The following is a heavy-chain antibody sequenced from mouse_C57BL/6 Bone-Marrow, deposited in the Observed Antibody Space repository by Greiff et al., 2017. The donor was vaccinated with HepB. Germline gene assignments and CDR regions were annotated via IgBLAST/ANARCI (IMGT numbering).Heavy chain of an antibody. D-gene: IGHD1-1*01. Sequence: QVQLQQSGPGLVQPSQSLSITCTVSGFSLTSYGVHWVRQPPGKGLEWLGVIWSGGSTDYNAAFISRLSISKDNSKSQVFFKMNSLQADDTAIYYCAKNYYGSSHPYWYFDVWGTGTTVTVSS. CDR3: AKNYYGSSHPYWYFDV. CDR1: GFSLTSYG. V-gene: IGHV2-4*01. CDR2: IWSGGST. J-gene: IGHJ1*03.